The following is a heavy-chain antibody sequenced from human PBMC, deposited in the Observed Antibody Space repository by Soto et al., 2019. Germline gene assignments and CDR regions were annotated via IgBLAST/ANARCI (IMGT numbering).Heavy chain of an antibody. Sequence: SETLSLTCTVSGGSITSYYCNWIRQPAGKGLEWIGRIYTTGSTNYNPSLKSRVTMSVDTSKNQFSLKLSSVTAADTAVYYCTRSGRQGWFDPWGQGALVTVSS. CDR1: GGSITSYY. V-gene: IGHV4-4*07. J-gene: IGHJ5*02. D-gene: IGHD6-19*01. CDR3: TRSGRQGWFDP. CDR2: IYTTGST.